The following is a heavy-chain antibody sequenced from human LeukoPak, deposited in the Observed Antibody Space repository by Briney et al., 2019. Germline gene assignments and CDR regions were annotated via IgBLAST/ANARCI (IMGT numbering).Heavy chain of an antibody. CDR3: ARDKAHSYGRYFDP. CDR2: ISYGNT. D-gene: IGHD5-18*01. CDR1: GGSISTYY. J-gene: IGHJ5*02. Sequence: SETLSLTCRVSGGSISTYYWNWIRQTPGKGLEWIGHISYGNTDYNPSLKSRVTISVDTSKNQFSLKLTSVTAADTAVYYCARDKAHSYGRYFDPWGQGGPVTVSS. V-gene: IGHV4-59*01.